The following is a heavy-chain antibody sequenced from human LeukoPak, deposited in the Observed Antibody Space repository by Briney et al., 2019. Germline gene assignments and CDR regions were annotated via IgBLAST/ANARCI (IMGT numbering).Heavy chain of an antibody. Sequence: PSETLPLTCAVYGGSFSGYYWSWIRQPPGKGLEWIGEINHSGSTNYNPSLKSRVTISVDTSKNQFSLKLSSVTAADTAVYYCARSPTLAAAGILGYYFDYRGQGTLVTVSS. CDR3: ARSPTLAAAGILGYYFDY. CDR1: GGSFSGYY. J-gene: IGHJ4*02. D-gene: IGHD6-13*01. CDR2: INHSGST. V-gene: IGHV4-34*01.